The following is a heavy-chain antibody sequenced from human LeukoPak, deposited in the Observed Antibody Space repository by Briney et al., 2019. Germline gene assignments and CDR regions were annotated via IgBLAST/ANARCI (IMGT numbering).Heavy chain of an antibody. CDR1: GGSFSGYY. CDR2: INHSGST. CDR3: ARINYDYVWGSYPLYYIDY. D-gene: IGHD3-16*02. V-gene: IGHV4-34*01. Sequence: PSETLSLTCAVYGGSFSGYYCRWIRQPPGKGLEGIGEINHSGSTNYNPSLKSRVTISVDTYNNQFSLPPSSPPAAPAALYYCARINYDYVWGSYPLYYIDYRRQGTLVSVCS. J-gene: IGHJ4*02.